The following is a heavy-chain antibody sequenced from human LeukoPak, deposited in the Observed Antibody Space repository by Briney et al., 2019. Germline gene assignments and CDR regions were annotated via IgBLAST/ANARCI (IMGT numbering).Heavy chain of an antibody. CDR3: ARGVPADCSSTSCYTGYFDY. Sequence: GGSLRLSCAASGFTFSSYAMHWVRQAPGKGLEWVAVISYDGSNKYYADSVKGRFTISRDNSKNTLYLQMNSLRAEDTAVYYCARGVPADCSSTSCYTGYFDYWGQGTLVTVSS. D-gene: IGHD2-2*02. CDR1: GFTFSSYA. J-gene: IGHJ4*02. CDR2: ISYDGSNK. V-gene: IGHV3-30-3*01.